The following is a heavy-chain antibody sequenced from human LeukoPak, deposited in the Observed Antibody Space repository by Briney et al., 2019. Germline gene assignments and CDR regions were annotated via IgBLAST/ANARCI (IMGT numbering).Heavy chain of an antibody. J-gene: IGHJ4*02. Sequence: GASVKVSCKASGYTFTGYYMHWVRQAPGQGLEWMGWINPNSGGTNYAQKFQGWVTMTRDTSISTAYMELSRLRSDDTAVYYCARSTYYYDSSGYPPFGLYCWGQGTLVTVSS. CDR3: ARSTYYYDSSGYPPFGLYC. V-gene: IGHV1-2*04. D-gene: IGHD3-22*01. CDR1: GYTFTGYY. CDR2: INPNSGGT.